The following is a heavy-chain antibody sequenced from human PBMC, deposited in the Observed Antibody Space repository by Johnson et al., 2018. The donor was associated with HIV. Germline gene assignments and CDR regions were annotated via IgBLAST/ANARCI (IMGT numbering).Heavy chain of an antibody. CDR2: ISSSGSTI. CDR1: GFTFSSYG. CDR3: VRPAAAGRDDAFDI. Sequence: VQLVESGGGVVQPGRSLRLSCAASGFTFSSYGMHWVRQAPGKGLEWVSYISSSGSTIYYADSVKGRFTISRDNSKNTLYLQMNSLRAEDTAVYYCVRPAAAGRDDAFDIWGQGTMVTVSS. J-gene: IGHJ3*02. V-gene: IGHV3-48*01. D-gene: IGHD6-13*01.